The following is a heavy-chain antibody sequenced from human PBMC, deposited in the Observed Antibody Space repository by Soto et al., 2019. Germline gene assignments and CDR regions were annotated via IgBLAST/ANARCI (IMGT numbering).Heavy chain of an antibody. CDR3: ARADPTTVTTYFDY. CDR2: ISSSSSYT. CDR1: GFTFSDYY. V-gene: IGHV3-11*06. Sequence: QVQLVESGGGLVKPGGSLRLSCAASGFTFSDYYMSWIRQAPGKGLEWVSYISSSSSYTNYEDSVKGRFTISRDNDKNSLYLQMNSMRAEDTAVYYCARADPTTVTTYFDYWGQGTLVTVSS. J-gene: IGHJ4*02. D-gene: IGHD4-17*01.